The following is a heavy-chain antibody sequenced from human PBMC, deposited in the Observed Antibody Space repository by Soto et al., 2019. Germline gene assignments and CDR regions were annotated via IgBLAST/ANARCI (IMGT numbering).Heavy chain of an antibody. D-gene: IGHD5-18*01. CDR1: GFTFSTYD. CDR3: AKWVGDTGFDC. CDR2: VRAGGDRT. Sequence: GGSLRLSCAASGFTFSTYDMGWVRQAPGKGLEWVSSVRAGGDRTSYADSVRGRYTVSRDNSKSTVYLQMDSLRAEDTAVYYCAKWVGDTGFDCWGQGTLVTVSS. J-gene: IGHJ4*02. V-gene: IGHV3-23*01.